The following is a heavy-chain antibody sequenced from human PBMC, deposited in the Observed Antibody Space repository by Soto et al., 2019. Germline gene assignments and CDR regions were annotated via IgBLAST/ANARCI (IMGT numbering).Heavy chain of an antibody. CDR2: IYYSGST. Sequence: SETLSLTCTVYGGSISSSSYYWGWIRQPPGKGLEWIGSIYYSGSTYYNPSLKSRVTISVDTSKNQFSLKLSSVTAADTAVYYCARPTAAAGTIDYWGQGTLVTVSS. CDR1: GGSISSSSYY. J-gene: IGHJ4*02. D-gene: IGHD6-13*01. V-gene: IGHV4-39*07. CDR3: ARPTAAAGTIDY.